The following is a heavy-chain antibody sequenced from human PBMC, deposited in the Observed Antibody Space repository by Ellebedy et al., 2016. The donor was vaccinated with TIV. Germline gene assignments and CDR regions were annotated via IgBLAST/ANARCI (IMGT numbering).Heavy chain of an antibody. CDR3: ARVGLGIVVVPAAPTQARYYYYMDV. CDR1: GGSISSYY. CDR2: IYTSGST. V-gene: IGHV4-4*07. J-gene: IGHJ6*03. D-gene: IGHD2-2*01. Sequence: SETLSLTXTVSGGSISSYYWSWIRQPAGKGLEWIGRIYTSGSTNYNPSLKSRVTMSVDTSKNQFSLKLSSVTAADTAVYYCARVGLGIVVVPAAPTQARYYYYMDVWGKGTTVTVSS.